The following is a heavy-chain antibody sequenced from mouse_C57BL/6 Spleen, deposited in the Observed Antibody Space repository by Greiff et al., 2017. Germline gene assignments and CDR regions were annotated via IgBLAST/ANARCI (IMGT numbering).Heavy chain of an antibody. D-gene: IGHD2-2*01. CDR2: ILPGSGST. CDR1: GYTFTGSW. J-gene: IGHJ3*01. CDR3: ARYGYDPPWFAY. V-gene: IGHV1-9*01. Sequence: VKLMESGAELMKPGASVKLSCKATGYTFTGSWIEWVKQRPGHGLEWIGEILPGSGSTNYNEKFKGKATFTADTSSNTAYIQLSSLTTEDSAIYYCARYGYDPPWFAYWGQGTLVTVSA.